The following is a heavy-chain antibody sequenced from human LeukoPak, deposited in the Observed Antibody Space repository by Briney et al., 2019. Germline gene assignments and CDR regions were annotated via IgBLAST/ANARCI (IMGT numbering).Heavy chain of an antibody. Sequence: GASVKVSCKASGYTFTGYYMHLVRQAPGQGLEWMGWINPNSGGTNYAQKFQGRVTMTRDTSISTAYMELSRLRSDDTAVYYCARVQLRYFDWSPSEFDYWGQGTLVTVSS. CDR1: GYTFTGYY. CDR3: ARVQLRYFDWSPSEFDY. J-gene: IGHJ4*02. V-gene: IGHV1-2*02. CDR2: INPNSGGT. D-gene: IGHD3-9*01.